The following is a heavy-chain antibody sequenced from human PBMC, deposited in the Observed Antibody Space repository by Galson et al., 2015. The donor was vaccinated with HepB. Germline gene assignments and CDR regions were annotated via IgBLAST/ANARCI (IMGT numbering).Heavy chain of an antibody. CDR2: ISYDGSNK. V-gene: IGHV3-30-3*01. Sequence: SLRLSCAASGFTFSSYAMHWVRQAPGKGLEWVAVISYDGSNKYYADSVKGRFTISRDNSKNTLYLQMNSLRAEDTAVYYCARVSDWSGYYDYWGQGTLVTVSS. CDR3: ARVSDWSGYYDY. CDR1: GFTFSSYA. J-gene: IGHJ4*02. D-gene: IGHD3-3*01.